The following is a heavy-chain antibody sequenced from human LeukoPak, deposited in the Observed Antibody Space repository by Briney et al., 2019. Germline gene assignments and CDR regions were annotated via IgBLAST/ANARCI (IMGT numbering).Heavy chain of an antibody. D-gene: IGHD3-22*01. J-gene: IGHJ3*02. V-gene: IGHV4-59*01. CDR1: GGSISSYY. Sequence: SETLSLTCTVSGGSISSYYWSWIRQPPGKGLEWIGYIYYSGSTNCNPSLKSRVTISVDTSKNQFSLKLSSVTAADTAVYYCARTYDSSGYYLGAFDIWGQGTMVTVSS. CDR2: IYYSGST. CDR3: ARTYDSSGYYLGAFDI.